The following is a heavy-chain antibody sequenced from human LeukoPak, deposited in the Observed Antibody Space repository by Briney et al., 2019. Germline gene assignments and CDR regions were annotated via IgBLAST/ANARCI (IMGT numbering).Heavy chain of an antibody. D-gene: IGHD3-16*01. CDR3: AKDEVTSWGGLDY. CDR1: GFTVSSKF. J-gene: IGHJ4*02. CDR2: IYSGGIT. Sequence: VRSLRLSCAASGFTVSSKFMHWVRQAPGKGLEWVSVIYSGGITYYADSVKGRFTVSRDNSRNTMYLHMNSLKVEDTAVYYCAKDEVTSWGGLDYWGQGTLVSVSS. V-gene: IGHV3-53*01.